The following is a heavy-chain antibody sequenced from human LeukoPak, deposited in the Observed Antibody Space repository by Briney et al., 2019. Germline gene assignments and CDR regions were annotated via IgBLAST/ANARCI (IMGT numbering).Heavy chain of an antibody. D-gene: IGHD3-22*01. V-gene: IGHV4-59*08. J-gene: IGHJ5*02. CDR3: ARRMYYYDSSGYGGYWLDP. CDR2: IYYSGST. CDR1: GGSISSYY. Sequence: SETLSLTCTVSGGSISSYYWSWIRQPPGKGLEWIGYIYYSGSTNYNPSLKSRVTISVDTPKNQFSLKLSSVTAADTAVYYCARRMYYYDSSGYGGYWLDPWGQGTLVTVSS.